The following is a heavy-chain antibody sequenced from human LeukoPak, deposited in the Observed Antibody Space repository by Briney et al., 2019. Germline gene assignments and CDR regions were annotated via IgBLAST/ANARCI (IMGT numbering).Heavy chain of an antibody. CDR1: GGTFSSYA. Sequence: SVKVSCKAPGGTFSSYAISWVRRAPGQGLEWMGGIIPIFGTANYAQKFQGGVTITADKSTSTAYMELSSLRSEDTAVYYCASFNWNAPGAFDIWGQGTMVTVSS. D-gene: IGHD1-1*01. CDR2: IIPIFGTA. J-gene: IGHJ3*02. V-gene: IGHV1-69*06. CDR3: ASFNWNAPGAFDI.